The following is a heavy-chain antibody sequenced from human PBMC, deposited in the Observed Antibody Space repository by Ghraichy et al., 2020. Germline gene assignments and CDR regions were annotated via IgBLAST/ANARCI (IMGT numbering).Heavy chain of an antibody. CDR1: GYTFTSYG. J-gene: IGHJ5*02. CDR2: ISAYNGNT. D-gene: IGHD2-2*01. V-gene: IGHV1-18*01. CDR3: ARDKGPAANRLRWFDP. Sequence: ASVKVSCKASGYTFTSYGISWVRQAPGQGLEWMGWISAYNGNTNYAQKLQGRVTMTTDTSTSTAYMELRSLRSDDTAVYYCARDKGPAANRLRWFDPWGQGTLVTVSS.